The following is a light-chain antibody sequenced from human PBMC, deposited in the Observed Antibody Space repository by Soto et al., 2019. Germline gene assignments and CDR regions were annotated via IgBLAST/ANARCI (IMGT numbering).Light chain of an antibody. J-gene: IGKJ1*01. V-gene: IGKV1-5*01. CDR3: QHYGGMWT. Sequence: DIQMTQSPSTLSASVGDRVTIPCRASQSISNRLAWYQQKPGKAPKVLIYDASSLESGVPSRFSGSGSGTEFILTISSLQPDDFASYCDQHYGGMWTVGQGTKVEMK. CDR1: QSISNR. CDR2: DAS.